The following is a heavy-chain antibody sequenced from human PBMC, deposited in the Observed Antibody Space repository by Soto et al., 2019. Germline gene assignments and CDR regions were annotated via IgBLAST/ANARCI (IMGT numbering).Heavy chain of an antibody. J-gene: IGHJ5*02. D-gene: IGHD3-3*01. CDR1: GFSLSNARMG. Sequence: QVTLMESGPVLVKPTETLTLTCTVSGFSLSNARMGVSWIRQPPGKALEWLAHIFSNDEKSYSTSLKSRLTSSKDTSKSQVVLTMTNMDPVDTATYYCARGDWYYDFWSGRGYNWFDPWGQGTLVTVSS. CDR2: IFSNDEK. V-gene: IGHV2-26*01. CDR3: ARGDWYYDFWSGRGYNWFDP.